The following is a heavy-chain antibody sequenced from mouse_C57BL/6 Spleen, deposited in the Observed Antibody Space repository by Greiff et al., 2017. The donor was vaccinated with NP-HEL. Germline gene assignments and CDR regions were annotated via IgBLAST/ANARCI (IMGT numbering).Heavy chain of an antibody. CDR2: ISNGGGST. D-gene: IGHD1-1*01. CDR1: GFTFSDYY. J-gene: IGHJ1*03. V-gene: IGHV5-12*01. Sequence: LVESGGGLVQPGGSLKLSCAASGFTFSDYYMYWVRQTPEKRLEWVAYISNGGGSTYYPDTVKGRFTISRDNAKNTLYLQMSRLKSEDTAMYYCARPLITTVVATNWYFDVWGTGTTVTVSS. CDR3: ARPLITTVVATNWYFDV.